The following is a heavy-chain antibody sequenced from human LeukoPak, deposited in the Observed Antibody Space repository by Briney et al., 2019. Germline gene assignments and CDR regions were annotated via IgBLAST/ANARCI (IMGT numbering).Heavy chain of an antibody. Sequence: GGSLRLSCAASGFTVSSNYMSWVRQAPGKGLEWVSVIYSGGSTYYADSVKGRFTISRDNSKNTLYLQMNSLRAEDTAVYYCARDPGGAGVDAFDIWGQGTMVTVSS. J-gene: IGHJ3*02. V-gene: IGHV3-53*01. CDR2: IYSGGST. D-gene: IGHD3-10*01. CDR3: ARDPGGAGVDAFDI. CDR1: GFTVSSNY.